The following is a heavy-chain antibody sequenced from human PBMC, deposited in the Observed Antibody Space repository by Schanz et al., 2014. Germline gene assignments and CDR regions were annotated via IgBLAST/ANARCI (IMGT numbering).Heavy chain of an antibody. V-gene: IGHV3-23*04. Sequence: EVQLVESGGGLVQPGGSLRLSCAASGFTFSSYWMHWVRQVPGKGLVWVSAISGSGGSTYYADSMKGRFTVSRDNAENALYLQMNSLRAEDTAVYYCARKVVATIGGYYDNWGQGTLVIVSS. D-gene: IGHD5-12*01. CDR1: GFTFSSYW. CDR2: ISGSGGST. CDR3: ARKVVATIGGYYDN. J-gene: IGHJ4*02.